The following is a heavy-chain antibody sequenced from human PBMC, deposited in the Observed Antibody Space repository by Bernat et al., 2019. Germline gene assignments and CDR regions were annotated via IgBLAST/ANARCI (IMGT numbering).Heavy chain of an antibody. CDR3: AREYCSGGSCYSSLDAFDI. J-gene: IGHJ3*02. D-gene: IGHD2-15*01. Sequence: EVQLVESGGGLVKPGGSLRLSCAASGFTFSSYWMSWVRQAPGKGLEWVANIKQDGSEKYYMDSVKGRFTISRDNVKNSLYLQMNSLRAEDTAVYYCAREYCSGGSCYSSLDAFDIWGQGTMVTVSS. CDR2: IKQDGSEK. V-gene: IGHV3-7*04. CDR1: GFTFSSYW.